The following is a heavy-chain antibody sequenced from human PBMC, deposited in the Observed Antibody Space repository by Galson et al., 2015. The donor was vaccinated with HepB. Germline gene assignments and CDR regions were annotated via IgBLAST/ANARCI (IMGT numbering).Heavy chain of an antibody. CDR1: GFTFSSYA. CDR2: ISSNGGST. Sequence: SLRLSCAASGFTFSSYAMHWVRQAPGKGLEYVSAISSNGGSTYYADSVKGRFTISRDNSKNTLYLQMSSLRAEDTAVYYCVKDLSGGVVVAASLSFDYWGQGTLVTVSS. J-gene: IGHJ4*02. D-gene: IGHD2-15*01. CDR3: VKDLSGGVVVAASLSFDY. V-gene: IGHV3-64D*06.